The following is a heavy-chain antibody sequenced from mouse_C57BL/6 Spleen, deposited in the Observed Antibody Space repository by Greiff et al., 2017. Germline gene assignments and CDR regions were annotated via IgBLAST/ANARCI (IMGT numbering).Heavy chain of an antibody. D-gene: IGHD3-2*02. J-gene: IGHJ4*01. CDR2: IDPETGGT. CDR1: GYTFTDYE. V-gene: IGHV1-15*01. CDR3: TSLQLRLRSFAMDY. Sequence: VQLQQSGAELVRPGASVTLSCKASGYTFTDYEMHWVKQTPVHGLEWIGAIDPETGGTAYNQKFKGKAIRTADKSSSTAYMELGSLTSEHSAVYSCTSLQLRLRSFAMDYWGQGTSVTVSS.